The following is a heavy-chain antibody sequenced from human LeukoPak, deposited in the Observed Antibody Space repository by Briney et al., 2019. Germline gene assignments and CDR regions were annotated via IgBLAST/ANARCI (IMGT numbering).Heavy chain of an antibody. CDR2: ISGSGGST. J-gene: IGHJ4*02. CDR1: GFTFSSYG. D-gene: IGHD3-10*01. CDR3: AKFYYGSGSYYNSFDY. V-gene: IGHV3-23*01. Sequence: GGSLRLSCAASGFTFSSYGMSWVRQAPGKGLEWVSAISGSGGSTYYADSVKGRFTISRDNSKNTLYLQMNSLRAEDTAVYYCAKFYYGSGSYYNSFDYWGQGTLVTVSS.